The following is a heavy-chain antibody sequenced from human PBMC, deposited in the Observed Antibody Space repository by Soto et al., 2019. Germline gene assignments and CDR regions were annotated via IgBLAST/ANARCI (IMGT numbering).Heavy chain of an antibody. Sequence: SETLSLTCAVSGGSISSSNWWTWVRQPPGMGLEWIGEMFRSGRTNYNPSLKSRVTISVDKSKNQFSLELSSVTAADRAVYYCAYSSGGYKIDYWGQGTQVTVSS. CDR1: GGSISSSNW. V-gene: IGHV4-4*02. D-gene: IGHD6-19*01. CDR3: AYSSGGYKIDY. CDR2: MFRSGRT. J-gene: IGHJ4*02.